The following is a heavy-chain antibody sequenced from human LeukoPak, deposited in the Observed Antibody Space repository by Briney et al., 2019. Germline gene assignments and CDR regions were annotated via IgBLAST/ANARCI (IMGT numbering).Heavy chain of an antibody. D-gene: IGHD3-9*01. CDR1: GFTFSSYS. V-gene: IGHV3-21*01. J-gene: IGHJ6*03. CDR3: ARVFIDWLIQYYYYYYMDV. CDR2: ISSSSSYI. Sequence: PGGSLRPSCAASGFTFSSYSMNWVRQAPGKGLEWVSSISSSSSYIYYADSVKGRFTISRDNAKNSLYLQMNSLRAEDTAVYYCARVFIDWLIQYYYYYYMDVWGKGTTVTISS.